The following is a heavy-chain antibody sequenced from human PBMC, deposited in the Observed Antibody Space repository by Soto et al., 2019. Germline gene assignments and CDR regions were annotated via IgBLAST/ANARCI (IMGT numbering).Heavy chain of an antibody. V-gene: IGHV3-33*01. Sequence: QVQLVESGGGVVQPGRSLRLSCAASGFTFSSYGMHWVRQAPGKGLEWVAVIWYDGSNKYYADSVKGRFTISRDNSKNSLYLQMNSLRAEDTAVYYCARVRRYYDSSGYYPGFDPWGQGTLVTVSS. D-gene: IGHD3-22*01. CDR2: IWYDGSNK. CDR3: ARVRRYYDSSGYYPGFDP. J-gene: IGHJ5*02. CDR1: GFTFSSYG.